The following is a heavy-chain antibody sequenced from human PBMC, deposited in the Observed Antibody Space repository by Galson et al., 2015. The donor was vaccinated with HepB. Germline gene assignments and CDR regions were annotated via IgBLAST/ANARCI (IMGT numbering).Heavy chain of an antibody. V-gene: IGHV1-69*10. CDR2: IIPLVDIS. CDR3: VGSFGFDD. D-gene: IGHD1-26*01. J-gene: IGHJ6*02. Sequence: SVKVSCKASGGSFINYLVSWVRQAPGQGLEWVGGIIPLVDISNYARKLQGRVTITADKSTNTAYMELSGLRSDDTAVYYCVGSFGFDDWGQGTTVTVSS. CDR1: GGSFINYL.